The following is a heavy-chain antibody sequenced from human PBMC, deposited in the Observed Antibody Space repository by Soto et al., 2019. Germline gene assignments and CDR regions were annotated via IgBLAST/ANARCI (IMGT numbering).Heavy chain of an antibody. D-gene: IGHD4-17*01. CDR2: ISYDGSNK. J-gene: IGHJ4*02. CDR1: GFTFSSYA. Sequence: GGSLRLSCAASGFTFSSYAMHWVRQAPGKGLEWVAVISYDGSNKYYADSVKGRFTISRDNSKNTVYLQMNSLRLEDTAVYYCARGPSYSDSYFDHWGQGTLVTVS. V-gene: IGHV3-30-3*01. CDR3: ARGPSYSDSYFDH.